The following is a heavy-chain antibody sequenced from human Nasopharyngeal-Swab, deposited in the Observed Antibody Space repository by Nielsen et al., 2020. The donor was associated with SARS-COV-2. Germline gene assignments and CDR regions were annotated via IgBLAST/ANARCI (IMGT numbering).Heavy chain of an antibody. CDR3: ARGRGGSYFSYFEY. J-gene: IGHJ4*02. D-gene: IGHD1-26*01. CDR2: ISYDGSNK. Sequence: GESLKISCAASGFTFSSYAMHWVRQAPGRGLGWVAVISYDGSNKYYADSVKGRFTISRDNSKKTLYLQMNRLRGEDTAGYYCARGRGGSYFSYFEYWGQGTLVTVSS. V-gene: IGHV3-30-3*01. CDR1: GFTFSSYA.